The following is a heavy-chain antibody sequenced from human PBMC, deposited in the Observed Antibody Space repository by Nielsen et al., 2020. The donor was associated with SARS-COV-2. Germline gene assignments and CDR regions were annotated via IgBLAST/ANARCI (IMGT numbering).Heavy chain of an antibody. V-gene: IGHV4-34*01. Sequence: SETLSLTCAVYGGSFSGYYWSWIRQPPGKGLEWIGEINHSGSTNYNPSLKSRVTISVDTSKNQFSLKLSSVTAADTAVYYCARGVSTGYYYCYMDVWGKGTTVTVSS. J-gene: IGHJ6*03. D-gene: IGHD1-1*01. CDR1: GGSFSGYY. CDR2: INHSGST. CDR3: ARGVSTGYYYCYMDV.